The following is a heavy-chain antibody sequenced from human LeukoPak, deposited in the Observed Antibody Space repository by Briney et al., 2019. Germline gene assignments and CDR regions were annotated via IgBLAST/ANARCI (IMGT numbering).Heavy chain of an antibody. V-gene: IGHV3-9*01. D-gene: IGHD3-22*01. J-gene: IGHJ4*02. Sequence: GGSLRLSCAASGFTFDDYAMHWVRQAPGKGLEWVSGISWNSGSIGYADSVKGRFTISRDNAKNSLYLQMNSLRGEDTAVYHCVRGGPSTWFWGQGTLVTVSS. CDR1: GFTFDDYA. CDR2: ISWNSGSI. CDR3: VRGGPSTWF.